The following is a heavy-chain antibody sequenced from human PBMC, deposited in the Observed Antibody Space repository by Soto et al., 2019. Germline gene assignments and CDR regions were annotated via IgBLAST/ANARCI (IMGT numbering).Heavy chain of an antibody. CDR3: ARVREGSSYIDY. Sequence: EVQLVESGGDLVPPGGFLRLSCAASGFTFSSHNMNWVRQAPGKGLERVSYISSSSSIIYYADSVKGRFTISRDNAKNSLYLQMNSLRDEDTAVYYCARVREGSSYIDYWGQGTLVTVSS. J-gene: IGHJ4*02. CDR1: GFTFSSHN. D-gene: IGHD6-19*01. CDR2: ISSSSSII. V-gene: IGHV3-48*02.